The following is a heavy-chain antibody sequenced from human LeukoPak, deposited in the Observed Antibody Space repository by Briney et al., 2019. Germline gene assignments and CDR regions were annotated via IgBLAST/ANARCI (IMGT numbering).Heavy chain of an antibody. D-gene: IGHD6-19*01. CDR3: ARVAEYSSGWYDPFDY. V-gene: IGHV7-4-1*02. Sequence: ASVRVSCKASGYSFTSYAMNWVRQAPGQGLEWMGWINTNTGNPTYAQGFTGRCVFSLDTSVSTAYLQISSLKAEDTAVYSCARVAEYSSGWYDPFDYWGQGTLVTVSS. J-gene: IGHJ4*02. CDR1: GYSFTSYA. CDR2: INTNTGNP.